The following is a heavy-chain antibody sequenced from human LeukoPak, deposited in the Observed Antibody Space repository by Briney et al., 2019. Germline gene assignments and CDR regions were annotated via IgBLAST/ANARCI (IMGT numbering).Heavy chain of an antibody. D-gene: IGHD1-1*01. Sequence: GGSLXXXXAGSGFTFSAYDLSWVRQAQGQGLEWVAAISRSGSTPYYTASVKGRFTISRDNSKNTLFLQMNSLRAGDTAVYYCANLTPDSTTPTDFWGQGTLVTVSS. CDR3: ANLTPDSTTPTDF. V-gene: IGHV3-23*01. J-gene: IGHJ4*02. CDR2: ISRSGSTP. CDR1: GFTFSAYD.